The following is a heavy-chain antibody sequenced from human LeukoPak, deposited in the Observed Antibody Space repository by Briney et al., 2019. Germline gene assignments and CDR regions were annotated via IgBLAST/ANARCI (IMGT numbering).Heavy chain of an antibody. V-gene: IGHV3-33*01. CDR1: GFTFSNYG. J-gene: IGHJ4*02. Sequence: GGSLRLSCTASGFTFSNYGMHWVRQAPGKGLEWVAVMWVWNDGSNEYYADSVKGRFTTSRDNAKNSLSLQLNSLRVEDTAVYYCARGHYDVLAASYKWTPDYWGQGTLVTVSS. CDR3: ARGHYDVLAASYKWTPDY. CDR2: MWVWNDGSNE. D-gene: IGHD3-9*01.